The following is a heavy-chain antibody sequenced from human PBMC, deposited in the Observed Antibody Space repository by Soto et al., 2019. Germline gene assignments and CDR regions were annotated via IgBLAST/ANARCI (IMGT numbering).Heavy chain of an antibody. CDR3: ARRRYDLLTGYYEAPDY. V-gene: IGHV5-51*01. J-gene: IGHJ4*02. CDR2: IHPGDSDT. Sequence: GESLKISCKGSGYSFTNYWIGWVRQMPGEGLEWMGIIHPGDSDTRYSPSFQGQVTISADKSISTAYLQWSSLRASDTAMYYCARRRYDLLTGYYEAPDYWGQGTLVTVSS. CDR1: GYSFTNYW. D-gene: IGHD3-9*01.